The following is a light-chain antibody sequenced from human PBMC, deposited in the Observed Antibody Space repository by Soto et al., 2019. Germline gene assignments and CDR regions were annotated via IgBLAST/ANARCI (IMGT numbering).Light chain of an antibody. J-gene: IGKJ1*01. CDR2: GAS. CDR3: QQYGSSPRT. CDR1: QSVSSSY. Sequence: EIVLTQSPGTLSLSPEERATLSCRASQSVSSSYLAWYQQKPGQAPRLLIYGASSRATGIPDRFSGSGSGTEFTLTISRLEPEDFAVYYCQQYGSSPRTFGQGTKVEIK. V-gene: IGKV3-20*01.